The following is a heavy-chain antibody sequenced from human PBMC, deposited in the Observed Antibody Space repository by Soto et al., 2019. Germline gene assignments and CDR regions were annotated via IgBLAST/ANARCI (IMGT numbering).Heavy chain of an antibody. D-gene: IGHD2-21*01. V-gene: IGHV3-23*01. J-gene: IGHJ5*02. CDR1: GFTISTYA. Sequence: GGSLRLSCAASGFTISTYAMTWVRQAPGKGLECVSGVTGSGGQVHYADSVKGRFTISKDNSKNTLYLQMSSLREEDTALYYCAKDAVYKDGLWLMDSWGQGTLVTVSS. CDR2: VTGSGGQV. CDR3: AKDAVYKDGLWLMDS.